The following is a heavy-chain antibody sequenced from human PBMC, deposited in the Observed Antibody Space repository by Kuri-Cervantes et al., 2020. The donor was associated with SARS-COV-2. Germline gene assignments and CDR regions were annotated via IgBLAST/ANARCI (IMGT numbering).Heavy chain of an antibody. CDR3: ASRYCSSTSCYRTTGKYYFDY. CDR2: INHSGST. D-gene: IGHD2-2*01. Sequence: ESLKISCAAYGGSFSGYYWSWIRQPPGKGLEWIGEINHSGSTNYNPSLKSRVTISVDTSKNQFSLKLSSVTAADTAVYYCASRYCSSTSCYRTTGKYYFDYWGQGTLVTVSS. CDR1: GGSFSGYY. J-gene: IGHJ4*02. V-gene: IGHV4-34*01.